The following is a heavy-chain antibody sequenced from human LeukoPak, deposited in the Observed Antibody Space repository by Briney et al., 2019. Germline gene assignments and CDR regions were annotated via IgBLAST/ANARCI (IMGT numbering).Heavy chain of an antibody. CDR3: ARGSSGWFRGYYFDY. CDR1: GYTFTSYY. Sequence: ASVKVSCKASGYTFTSYYMHWVRQAPGQGLEWMGRINPNSGGTNYAQKFQGRVTMTRDTSISTAYMELSRLRSDDTAVYYCARGSSGWFRGYYFDYWGQGTLVTVSS. J-gene: IGHJ4*02. CDR2: INPNSGGT. D-gene: IGHD6-19*01. V-gene: IGHV1-2*06.